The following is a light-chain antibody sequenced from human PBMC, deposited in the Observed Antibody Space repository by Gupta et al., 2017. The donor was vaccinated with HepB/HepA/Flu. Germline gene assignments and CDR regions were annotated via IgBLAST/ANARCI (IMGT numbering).Light chain of an antibody. CDR1: QGISSY. CDR2: AAS. CDR3: QQLNSYPRALT. J-gene: IGKJ4*01. V-gene: IGKV1-9*01. Sequence: DIQLTESPSFLSASVGDRVNITCRAGQGISSYLAWYQQKPGKAPKLLIYAASTLQSGVPSRFSGSGSGTEFTLTISSLQPEDFATYYCQQLNSYPRALTFGGGTKVEIK.